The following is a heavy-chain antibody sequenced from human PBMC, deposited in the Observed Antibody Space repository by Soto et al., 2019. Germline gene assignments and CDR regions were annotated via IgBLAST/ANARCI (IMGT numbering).Heavy chain of an antibody. J-gene: IGHJ4*02. CDR2: IYWDDDK. Sequence: QITLKESGPTLVKPTQTLTLTCTFSGFSLSTSGVCVGWIRQPPGKALEWLALIYWDDDKRYSPSLKSRLTLTKDHSKNQVVLTMTNMDPVDTAAYYCPHRGSSAYFHYWGQGTLVTVSS. CDR1: GFSLSTSGVC. CDR3: PHRGSSAYFHY. D-gene: IGHD3-10*01. V-gene: IGHV2-5*02.